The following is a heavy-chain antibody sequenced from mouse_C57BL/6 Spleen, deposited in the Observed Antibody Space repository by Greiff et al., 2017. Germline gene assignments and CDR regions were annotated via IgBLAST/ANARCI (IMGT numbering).Heavy chain of an antibody. V-gene: IGHV1-52*01. CDR1: GYTFTSYW. J-gene: IGHJ4*01. CDR2: IDPSDSET. CDR3: ARIYYGNLDYAMDY. Sequence: QVQLQQPGAELVRPGSSVKLSCKASGYTFTSYWMHWVKQRPIQGLEWIGNIDPSDSETHYNQKFKDKATLTVDKSSSTAYMQLSSLTSEDSAGYYCARIYYGNLDYAMDYWGQGTSVTVSS. D-gene: IGHD2-1*01.